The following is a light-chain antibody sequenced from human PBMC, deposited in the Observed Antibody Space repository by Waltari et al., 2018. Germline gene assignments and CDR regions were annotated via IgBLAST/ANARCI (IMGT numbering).Light chain of an antibody. CDR1: QSVGRH. V-gene: IGKV3-11*01. CDR3: QQRSTWPSVT. Sequence: EIVLTQSPATLSLSPGERATLSCRASQSVGRHLAWYQQKPGQAPRLLIYDASDRAADTPARFSGSGSGTDFTLTISSLEPEDFVVYYCQQRSTWPSVTFGGGTKVEIK. CDR2: DAS. J-gene: IGKJ4*01.